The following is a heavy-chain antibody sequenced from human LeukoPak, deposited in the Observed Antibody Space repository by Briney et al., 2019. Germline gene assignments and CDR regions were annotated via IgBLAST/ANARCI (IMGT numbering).Heavy chain of an antibody. Sequence: GGSLRLSCAASGFTVSSNYMSWVRQAPGKGLEWVSVIYSGGSTYYADSVKGRFTISRDNSKNTLYLQMNSLRAEDTAVYYCARGVVAATYYYYYYYMDVWGKGTTVTISS. J-gene: IGHJ6*03. D-gene: IGHD2-15*01. CDR3: ARGVVAATYYYYYYYMDV. CDR2: IYSGGST. CDR1: GFTVSSNY. V-gene: IGHV3-53*01.